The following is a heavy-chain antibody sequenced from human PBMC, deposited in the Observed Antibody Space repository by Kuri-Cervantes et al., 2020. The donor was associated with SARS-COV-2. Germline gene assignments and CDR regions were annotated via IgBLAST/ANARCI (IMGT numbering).Heavy chain of an antibody. V-gene: IGHV1-2*04. J-gene: IGHJ4*02. Sequence: ASVKVSCKASGYTFTGYYMHWVRQAPGQGLEWMGWINPNSGDTNYAQNFQGWVTMTRDTSISTAYMELSRLRSDDTAVYYCVTSGTSTDHYFDYWGQGTLVTVSS. CDR3: VTSGTSTDHYFDY. CDR1: GYTFTGYY. CDR2: INPNSGDT. D-gene: IGHD1-14*01.